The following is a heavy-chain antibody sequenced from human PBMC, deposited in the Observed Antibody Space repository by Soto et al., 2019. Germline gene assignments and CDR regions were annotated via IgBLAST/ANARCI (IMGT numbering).Heavy chain of an antibody. J-gene: IGHJ6*01. V-gene: IGHV5-51*01. CDR1: GYSFANYW. CDR2: IYPGESDT. Sequence: GESLKISCQGSGYSFANYWIGWVRQMPGKGLEWLGIIYPGESDTTYNPSFQGQVTISADKSISTAYLQWSSLKASDTAMYYCVRYSTSSQYYYGMYVWGQGTTVTVSS. CDR3: VRYSTSSQYYYGMYV. D-gene: IGHD2-2*01.